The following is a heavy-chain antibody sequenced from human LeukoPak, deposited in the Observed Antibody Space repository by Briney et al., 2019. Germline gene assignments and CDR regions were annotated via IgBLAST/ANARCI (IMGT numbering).Heavy chain of an antibody. V-gene: IGHV3-7*01. CDR1: GFTFSSFW. J-gene: IGHJ4*02. D-gene: IGHD3-22*01. Sequence: GGSLRLSCAASGFTFSSFWMSWVRQAPGKGLEWVAQIKQDGSEKYYVDSVKGRFTISRDNAKNSLYLQMNSLRAEDTAVYYCARDEGYYYDSSGYHRGNYWGQGTLVTVSS. CDR2: IKQDGSEK. CDR3: ARDEGYYYDSSGYHRGNY.